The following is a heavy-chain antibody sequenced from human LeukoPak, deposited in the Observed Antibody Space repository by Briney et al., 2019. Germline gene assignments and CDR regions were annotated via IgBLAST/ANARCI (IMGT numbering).Heavy chain of an antibody. D-gene: IGHD1-26*01. Sequence: HPGRSLRLSCAASGFTFDDYAMHWVRQAPGKGLEWVSGISWNSGSIGYADSVKGRFTISRDNAKNSLYLQMNSLRAEDTALYYCAKDPSGSSSGSSTYFDYWGQGTLVTVSS. V-gene: IGHV3-9*01. CDR2: ISWNSGSI. J-gene: IGHJ4*02. CDR1: GFTFDDYA. CDR3: AKDPSGSSSGSSTYFDY.